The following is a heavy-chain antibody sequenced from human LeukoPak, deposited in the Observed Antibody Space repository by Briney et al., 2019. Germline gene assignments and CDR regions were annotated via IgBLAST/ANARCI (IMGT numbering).Heavy chain of an antibody. D-gene: IGHD5-18*01. CDR1: GFTFSSYW. Sequence: GGSLRLSCAASGFTFSSYWMSWVRQAPGKGLEWVANIKQDGSEKYYVDSVKGRFTISRDNAKNSLYLQVDSLRAEDTAVYYCAKNGEVDTATYYYLDVWGKGTTVTISS. V-gene: IGHV3-7*03. CDR3: AKNGEVDTATYYYLDV. CDR2: IKQDGSEK. J-gene: IGHJ6*03.